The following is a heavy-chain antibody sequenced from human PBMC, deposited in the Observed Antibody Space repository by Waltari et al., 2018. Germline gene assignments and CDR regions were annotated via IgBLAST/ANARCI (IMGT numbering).Heavy chain of an antibody. D-gene: IGHD2-2*01. V-gene: IGHV4-34*01. Sequence: QVQLQQWGAGLLKPSETLSLTCAVYGGSFSGYYWSWIRQPPGKGLEWIGEINHSGSTNYNPSLKSRVTISVDTSKNQFSLKLSSVTAADTAVYYCARVVPAYLYYFDYWGQGTLVTVSS. J-gene: IGHJ4*02. CDR3: ARVVPAYLYYFDY. CDR2: INHSGST. CDR1: GGSFSGYY.